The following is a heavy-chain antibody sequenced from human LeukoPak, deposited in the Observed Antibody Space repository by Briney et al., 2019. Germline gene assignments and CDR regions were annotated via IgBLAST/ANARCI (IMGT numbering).Heavy chain of an antibody. Sequence: GGSLRLSCAASGFTFSSFAMSWVRQAPGKALEWVSAISGSGGSTYYADSVKGRFTISRDNSKNTLYLQMNSLRAEDTAVYYCARGLDITMIVVVPFYFDYWGQGTLVTVSS. CDR1: GFTFSSFA. CDR2: ISGSGGST. J-gene: IGHJ4*02. CDR3: ARGLDITMIVVVPFYFDY. D-gene: IGHD3-22*01. V-gene: IGHV3-23*01.